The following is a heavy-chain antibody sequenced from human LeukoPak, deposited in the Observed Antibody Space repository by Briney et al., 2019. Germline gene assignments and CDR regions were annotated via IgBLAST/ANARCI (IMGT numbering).Heavy chain of an antibody. V-gene: IGHV4-34*01. J-gene: IGHJ4*02. CDR2: INHSGST. CDR3: ARQVRPLRYFDWLKGTHFDY. CDR1: GGSIRNYY. D-gene: IGHD3-9*01. Sequence: PSETLSLTCTVSGGSIRNYYWSWIRQPPGKGLEWIGEINHSGSTNYNPSLKSRVTISVDTSKNQFSLKLSSVTAADTAVYYCARQVRPLRYFDWLKGTHFDYWGQGTLVTVSS.